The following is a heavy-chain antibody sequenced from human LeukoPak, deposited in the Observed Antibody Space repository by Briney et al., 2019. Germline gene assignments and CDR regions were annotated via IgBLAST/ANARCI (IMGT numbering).Heavy chain of an antibody. Sequence: GGSLRLSCAASGFTSENYAMSWVRQAPGEGPEWVAAISGSGSHTFYADSVKGRFTISRDNSKNTLYLQMNSLRAEDTAVYYCAKCDRYSSGLGAFDIWGQGTMVTVSS. J-gene: IGHJ3*02. V-gene: IGHV3-23*01. CDR1: GFTSENYA. CDR2: ISGSGSHT. D-gene: IGHD6-19*01. CDR3: AKCDRYSSGLGAFDI.